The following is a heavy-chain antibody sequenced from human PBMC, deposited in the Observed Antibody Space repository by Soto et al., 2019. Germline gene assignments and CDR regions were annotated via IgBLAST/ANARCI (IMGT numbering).Heavy chain of an antibody. J-gene: IGHJ5*02. CDR2: INPSGGST. V-gene: IGHV1-46*03. CDR3: ARDGYDILTGYSPINWFDP. CDR1: GYTFTSYY. Sequence: ASVKVSCKASGYTFTSYYMHWVRQAPGQGLEWMGIINPSGGSTSYAQKFQGRVTMTRDTSTSTVYMELSSLRSEDTAVYYCARDGYDILTGYSPINWFDPWGQGTLVTVSS. D-gene: IGHD3-9*01.